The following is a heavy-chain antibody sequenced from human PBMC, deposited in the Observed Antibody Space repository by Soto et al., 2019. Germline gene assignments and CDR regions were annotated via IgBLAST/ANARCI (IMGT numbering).Heavy chain of an antibody. CDR3: VKDFRTYKVATINLGRFDY. J-gene: IGHJ4*02. Sequence: GGSLRLSCSASGFTFSSYAMHWVRQAPGKGLEYVSAISSNGGSTYYADSVKGRFTISRDNSKNTLYLQMSSLRAEDTAVYYCVKDFRTYKVATINLGRFDYWGQGTLVTVSS. D-gene: IGHD5-12*01. CDR2: ISSNGGST. CDR1: GFTFSSYA. V-gene: IGHV3-64D*08.